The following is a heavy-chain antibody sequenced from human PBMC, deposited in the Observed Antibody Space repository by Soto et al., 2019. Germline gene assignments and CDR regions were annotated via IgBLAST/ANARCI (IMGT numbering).Heavy chain of an antibody. CDR2: IYHSGST. J-gene: IGHJ4*02. CDR1: GGSISSSNW. V-gene: IGHV4-4*02. CDR3: ARASRVVSAYDYVWGSYRYSFDY. Sequence: QVQLQESGPGLVKPSGTLSLTCAVSGGSISSSNWWSWVRQPPGKGLEWIGEIYHSGSTNYNPSLKSRVTISVDKSNNQFALKLSSVTAADTAVYYCARASRVVSAYDYVWGSYRYSFDYWGQGTLVTVSS. D-gene: IGHD3-16*02.